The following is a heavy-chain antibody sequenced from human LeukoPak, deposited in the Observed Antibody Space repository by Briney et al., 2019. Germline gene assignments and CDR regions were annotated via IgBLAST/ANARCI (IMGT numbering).Heavy chain of an antibody. CDR3: AKDHRGSSWYPNFDY. V-gene: IGHV3-30*18. D-gene: IGHD6-13*01. CDR1: RFTFSSYG. J-gene: IGHJ4*02. CDR2: ISYDGSNK. Sequence: GRSLRLSCAASRFTFSSYGMHWVRQAPGKGLEWEAVISYDGSNKYYADSVKGRFTISRDNSKNTLYLQMNSLRAEDTAVYYCAKDHRGSSWYPNFDYWGQGTLVTVSS.